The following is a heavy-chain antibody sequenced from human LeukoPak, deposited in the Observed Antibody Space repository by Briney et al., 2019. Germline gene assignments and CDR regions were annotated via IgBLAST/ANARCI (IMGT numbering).Heavy chain of an antibody. CDR3: ARDIGDCSSTSCYGRDNWFDP. J-gene: IGHJ5*02. V-gene: IGHV3-7*03. CDR1: GFTFSSYW. CDR2: IKQDGSEK. D-gene: IGHD2-2*01. Sequence: GGSLRLSRAASGFTFSSYWMSWVRQAPGKGLEWVANIKQDGSEKYYVDSVKGRFTISRDNAKNSLYLQMNSLRAEDTAVYYCARDIGDCSSTSCYGRDNWFDPWGQGTLVTVSS.